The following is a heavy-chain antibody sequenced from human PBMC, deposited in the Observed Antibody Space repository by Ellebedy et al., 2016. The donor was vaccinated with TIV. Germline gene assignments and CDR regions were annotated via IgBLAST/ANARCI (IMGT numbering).Heavy chain of an antibody. CDR1: GFTFGDYA. D-gene: IGHD5-12*01. J-gene: IGHJ1*01. CDR3: AKDSQRSYSGYDLGDFQH. V-gene: IGHV3-9*01. CDR2: ISWNSGSI. Sequence: SLKISCAASGFTFGDYAMHWVRLAPGKGLEWVSGISWNSGSIGYADSVKGRFTIPRDNAKNSLYLQMNSLRAEDTALYYCAKDSQRSYSGYDLGDFQHWGQGTLVTVSS.